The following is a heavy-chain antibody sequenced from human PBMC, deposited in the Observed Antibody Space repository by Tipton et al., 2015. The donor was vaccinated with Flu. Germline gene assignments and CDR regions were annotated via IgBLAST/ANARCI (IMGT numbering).Heavy chain of an antibody. CDR1: GYTFTTYA. J-gene: IGHJ4*02. V-gene: IGHV7-4-1*02. CDR2: INTNTGHP. Sequence: QVQLVQSGSELKKPGASVKVSCKASGYTFTTYAINWVRQAPGQGLEWLGWINTNTGHPTYAPGFTGRYVFSLDTSVSTADLQIRSLKAEDTAVYYCAREGGFGDLLPLNYWGQGTLVTVSS. CDR3: AREGGFGDLLPLNY. D-gene: IGHD3-10*01.